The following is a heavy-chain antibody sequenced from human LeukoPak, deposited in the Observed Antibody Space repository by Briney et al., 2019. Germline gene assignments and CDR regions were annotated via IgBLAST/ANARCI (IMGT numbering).Heavy chain of an antibody. CDR1: GFTFDDYA. V-gene: IGHV3-43*02. CDR2: ISGDGGNT. D-gene: IGHD1-26*01. J-gene: IGHJ4*02. Sequence: GGSLRLSCAASGFTFDDYAMHWVRQAPGKGLEWVYLISGDGGNTYYADSVKGRFTISRDNSKNSLYLQMNSLRTEDTALYYCAKDWDDYFDYWGQGTLVTVSS. CDR3: AKDWDDYFDY.